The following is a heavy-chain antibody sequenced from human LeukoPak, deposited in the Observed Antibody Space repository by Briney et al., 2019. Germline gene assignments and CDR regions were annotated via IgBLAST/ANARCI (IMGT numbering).Heavy chain of an antibody. J-gene: IGHJ4*02. V-gene: IGHV3-30*18. Sequence: GGSLRLSCAASGFTFSTSTMHWVRQAPGRGLEWVAVISYDGNNKYYADSVKGRYTISRDNSKSTLYVQMNSLRAEDTAVYYCAKEVIAAGGNFEYWGQGTLVTVSS. CDR2: ISYDGNNK. CDR3: AKEVIAAGGNFEY. CDR1: GFTFSTST. D-gene: IGHD6-13*01.